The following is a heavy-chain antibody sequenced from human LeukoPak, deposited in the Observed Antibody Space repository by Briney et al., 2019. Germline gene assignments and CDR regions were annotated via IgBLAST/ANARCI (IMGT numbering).Heavy chain of an antibody. D-gene: IGHD2/OR15-2a*01. Sequence: GVSLRLSCAASGNYLMHWVRQAPGKGLVGVSHINSDGSWTSYADSVKGRFTISKYNAKNTVYLQMNSLRADDTAVYYCVSFYETYWGRGTLVTVSS. J-gene: IGHJ4*02. V-gene: IGHV3-74*01. CDR1: GNYL. CDR3: VSFYETY. CDR2: INSDGSWT.